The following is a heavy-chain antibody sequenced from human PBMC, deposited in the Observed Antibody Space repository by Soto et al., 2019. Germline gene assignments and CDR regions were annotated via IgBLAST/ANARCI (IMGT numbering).Heavy chain of an antibody. D-gene: IGHD3-10*01. CDR1: GFTVSSNY. V-gene: IGHV3-53*01. Sequence: GSLRLSCAASGFTVSSNYMSWVRQAPGKGLEWVSVIYSGGSTYYADSVKGRFTISRDNSKNTLYLQMNSLRAEDTAVYYCARARGRYYYGSGNRSTYYYYGMDVWGQGTTVTVSS. J-gene: IGHJ6*02. CDR2: IYSGGST. CDR3: ARARGRYYYGSGNRSTYYYYGMDV.